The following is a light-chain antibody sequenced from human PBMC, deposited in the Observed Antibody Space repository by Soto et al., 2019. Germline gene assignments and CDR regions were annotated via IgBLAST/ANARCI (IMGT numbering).Light chain of an antibody. Sequence: EIVLTPSPGTLPLSPGERATLSCRASQSVSSSALAWYQQKPGQAPRRLIYGASSRATGIPDRFSGSGSGTDFTLTISRLEPEDFAVYYCQYYGTSPQTFGQGTKVDIK. CDR3: QYYGTSPQT. V-gene: IGKV3-20*01. CDR2: GAS. J-gene: IGKJ1*01. CDR1: QSVSSSA.